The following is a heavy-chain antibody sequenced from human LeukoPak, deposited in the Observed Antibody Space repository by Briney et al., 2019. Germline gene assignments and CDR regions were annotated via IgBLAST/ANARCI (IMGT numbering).Heavy chain of an antibody. D-gene: IGHD3-10*01. CDR2: IIPIFGTA. Sequence: SVKVSCKASGGTFSSYAISWVRQAPGQGLEWMGGIIPIFGTANYARKFQGRVTITTDESTSTAYMELSSLRSEDTAVYYCARGLPNYYGSGSYPYYFDYWGQGTLVTVSS. V-gene: IGHV1-69*05. CDR3: ARGLPNYYGSGSYPYYFDY. J-gene: IGHJ4*02. CDR1: GGTFSSYA.